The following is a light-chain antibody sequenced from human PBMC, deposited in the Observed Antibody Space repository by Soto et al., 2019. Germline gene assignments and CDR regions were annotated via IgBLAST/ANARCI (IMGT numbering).Light chain of an antibody. J-gene: IGKJ1*01. CDR1: QSVSSN. V-gene: IGKV3-15*01. Sequence: EIVMTQSPATLSVSPGERATLSCRASQSVSSNLAWYQQKPGQAPRLLIYGASTRATGIPARFSGSGSGTEFTLTISSMQSEDFAVYYCQQYNNWTPWTFGQGNKVEIK. CDR3: QQYNNWTPWT. CDR2: GAS.